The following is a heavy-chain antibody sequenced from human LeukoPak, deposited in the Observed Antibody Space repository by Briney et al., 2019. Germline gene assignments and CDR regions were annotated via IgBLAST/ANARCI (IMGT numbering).Heavy chain of an antibody. CDR1: GGTFSSYA. J-gene: IGHJ4*02. D-gene: IGHD3-10*01. V-gene: IGHV1-8*02. CDR3: ARGRGMVRGVISHSFDY. CDR2: MNPNSGNT. Sequence: ASVKVSCKASGGTFSSYAINWVRQATGQGLEWMGWMNPNSGNTGYAQKFQGRVTMTRNTSISTAYMELSSLRSEDTAEYYCARGRGMVRGVISHSFDYWGQGTLVTVSS.